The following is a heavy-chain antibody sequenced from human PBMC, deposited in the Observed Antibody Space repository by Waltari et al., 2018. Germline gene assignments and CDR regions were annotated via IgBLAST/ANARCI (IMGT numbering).Heavy chain of an antibody. Sequence: VQLLESGGGVVQPGGALRLSCSASGFTFRRHGFHWVRQMPGKGLEWVCFIRFDGKTIFDADYVMGRFSISRDNSHNMVFLQMNSLRPEDSGVYYCAKDGDYSLTEYDAFDVWGQGTVVTVSP. D-gene: IGHD4-17*01. J-gene: IGHJ3*01. CDR1: GFTFRRHG. CDR2: IRFDGKTI. V-gene: IGHV3-30*02. CDR3: AKDGDYSLTEYDAFDV.